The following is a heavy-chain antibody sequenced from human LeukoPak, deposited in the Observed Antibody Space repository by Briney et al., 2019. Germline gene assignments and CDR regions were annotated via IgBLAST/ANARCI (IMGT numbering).Heavy chain of an antibody. J-gene: IGHJ5*02. CDR3: ARAVGSSESNWFDP. Sequence: SETLSLTCTVSGGSISSRSYDWSWIRQPAGKGLEWIGRIYTSGSANYNPSLKSRFTISLDTSKTQFSLRLSSVTAADTAVYYCARAVGSSESNWFDPWGQGTLATVSS. V-gene: IGHV4-61*02. CDR2: IYTSGSA. D-gene: IGHD1-26*01. CDR1: GGSISSRSYD.